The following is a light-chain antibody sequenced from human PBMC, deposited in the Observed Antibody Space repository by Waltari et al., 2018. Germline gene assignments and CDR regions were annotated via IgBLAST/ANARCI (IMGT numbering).Light chain of an antibody. V-gene: IGKV3-15*01. J-gene: IGKJ4*01. CDR3: QQYNNWPPVT. Sequence: ERVMTQSPATLSVSPGERATLSCRASQSVGRNVDRFQQKPGKAPRLLMYGASARASGIPARFSGSGSGTEFTLTISSLQSEDFAVYYCQQYNNWPPVTFGGGTKVEIK. CDR2: GAS. CDR1: QSVGRN.